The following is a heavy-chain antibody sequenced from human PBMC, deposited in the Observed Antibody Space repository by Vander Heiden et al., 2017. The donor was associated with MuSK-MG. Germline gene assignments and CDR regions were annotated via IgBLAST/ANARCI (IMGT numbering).Heavy chain of an antibody. J-gene: IGHJ2*01. CDR1: GFSLSTARMG. CDR2: IFSNDEK. CDR3: ARIWAYYDFWSGPLWYFDL. V-gene: IGHV2-26*01. D-gene: IGHD3-3*01. Sequence: QLTLKESGPVLVKPTETLTLTCTVSGFSLSTARMGVSWIRQPPGKALEWLAHIFSNDEKSYSTSLKSRLTISKDTSKSQVVLTMTNMDPVDTATYYCARIWAYYDFWSGPLWYFDLWGRGTLVTVSS.